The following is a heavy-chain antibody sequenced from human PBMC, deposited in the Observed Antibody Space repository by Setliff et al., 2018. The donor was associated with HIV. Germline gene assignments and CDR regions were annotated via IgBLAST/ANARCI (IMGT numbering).Heavy chain of an antibody. D-gene: IGHD2-21*02. J-gene: IGHJ3*02. V-gene: IGHV3-48*01. CDR2: ISSSSTTI. Sequence: GGSLRLSCAASGFIFSTYSMNWVRQAPGKGLEWVSYISSSSTTIKYADSVKGRFTISRDNAKNSLYLQLNSLRAEDTAVYYCVSRRGSDGGVDAFDIWGQGTVVTVSS. CDR3: VSRRGSDGGVDAFDI. CDR1: GFIFSTYS.